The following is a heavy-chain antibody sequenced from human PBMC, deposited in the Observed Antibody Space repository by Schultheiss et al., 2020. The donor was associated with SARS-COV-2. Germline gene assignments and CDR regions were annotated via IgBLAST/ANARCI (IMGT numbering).Heavy chain of an antibody. CDR3: ARDFWSGYSRSPHDYYYYGMDV. D-gene: IGHD3-3*01. Sequence: GESLKISCAASGFTFTNALMSWVRQAPGKGLEWVAVISYDGSNKYYADSVKGRFTISRDNAKNSLYLQMNSLRAEDTAVYYCARDFWSGYSRSPHDYYYYGMDVWGQGTTVTVSS. J-gene: IGHJ6*02. V-gene: IGHV3-30*03. CDR1: GFTFTNAL. CDR2: ISYDGSNK.